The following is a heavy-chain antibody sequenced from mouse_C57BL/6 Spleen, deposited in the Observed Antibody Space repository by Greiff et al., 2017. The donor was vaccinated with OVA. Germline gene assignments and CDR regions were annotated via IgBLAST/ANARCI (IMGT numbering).Heavy chain of an antibody. CDR2: IDPETGGT. V-gene: IGHV1-15*01. J-gene: IGHJ3*01. CDR3: TRPLRY. Sequence: VQLQQSGAELVRPGASVTLSCKASGYTFTDYEMHWVKQTPVHGLEWIGAIDPETGGTAYNQKFKGKAILTADKSSTTAYMALRSLTSEDSAVYYCTRPLRYWGQGTLVTVSA. CDR1: GYTFTDYE.